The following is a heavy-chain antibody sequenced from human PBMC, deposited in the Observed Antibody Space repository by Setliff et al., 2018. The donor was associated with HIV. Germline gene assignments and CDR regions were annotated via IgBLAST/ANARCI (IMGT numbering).Heavy chain of an antibody. D-gene: IGHD3-22*01. CDR3: ARCGPNYDSSGYYYMDV. CDR1: GYTFTSYG. Sequence: ASVKVSCKASGYTFTSYGISWVRQAPGQGLEWMGWISAYNGNTNYAQKLQGRVTMTTDTSTSTAYMELRSLRSDDTAVYYWARCGPNYDSSGYYYMDVWGKGTTVTVSS. J-gene: IGHJ6*03. V-gene: IGHV1-18*01. CDR2: ISAYNGNT.